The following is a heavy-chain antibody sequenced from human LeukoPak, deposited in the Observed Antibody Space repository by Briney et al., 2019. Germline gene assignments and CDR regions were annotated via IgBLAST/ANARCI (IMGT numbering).Heavy chain of an antibody. J-gene: IGHJ4*02. CDR2: IIPIFGTA. Sequence: GASVKVSCKASGGTFSSYAISWVRQAPGQGLEWMGGIIPIFGTANYAQKFQGRVTITADESTSTAYMELSSLRSEDTAVYYCARDYWINYGLDYWGQGTVVTVSS. CDR3: ARDYWINYGLDY. D-gene: IGHD4-11*01. V-gene: IGHV1-69*13. CDR1: GGTFSSYA.